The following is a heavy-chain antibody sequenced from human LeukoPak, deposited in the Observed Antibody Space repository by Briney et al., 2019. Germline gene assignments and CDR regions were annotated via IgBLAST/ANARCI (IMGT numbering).Heavy chain of an antibody. Sequence: ASVKVSCKASGYTFTDYYLHWVRQAPGQGLEWMGWINPNTGGTNYPQKFQCRVTMTRDTSISTAYMELTRLRSDDTAVYYCARGSDDCAATSCYSLYYYSYFYMDVWGKGTTVTVSS. CDR1: GYTFTDYY. CDR3: ARGSDDCAATSCYSLYYYSYFYMDV. V-gene: IGHV1-2*02. J-gene: IGHJ6*03. D-gene: IGHD2-2*02. CDR2: INPNTGGT.